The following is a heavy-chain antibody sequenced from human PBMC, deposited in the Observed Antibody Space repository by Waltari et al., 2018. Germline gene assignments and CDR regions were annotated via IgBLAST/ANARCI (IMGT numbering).Heavy chain of an antibody. D-gene: IGHD2-2*01. Sequence: QVQLVQSGAEVKKPGASVKVPCKASGYTFTSYAMHRVGQAPGQRLEWMGWINAGNGNTKYSQKFQGRVTITRDTSASTAYMELSSLRSEDTAVYYCARPVVPAGKYFQHWGQGTLVTVSS. V-gene: IGHV1-3*01. CDR1: GYTFTSYA. CDR2: INAGNGNT. CDR3: ARPVVPAGKYFQH. J-gene: IGHJ1*01.